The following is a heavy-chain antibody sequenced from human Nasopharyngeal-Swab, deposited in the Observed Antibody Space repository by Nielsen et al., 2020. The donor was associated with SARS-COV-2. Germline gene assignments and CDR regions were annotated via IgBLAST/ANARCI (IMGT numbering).Heavy chain of an antibody. CDR1: GFTFSSYW. CDR2: INSDGSST. Sequence: ESLKISCAASGFTFSSYWMHWVRQAPGKGLVWVSRINSDGSSTRYADSVKGRFTISRDNAKNTLYLQMNSLRAEDTAVYYCARDPAITGTTFDPWGQGTLVTVSS. J-gene: IGHJ5*02. CDR3: ARDPAITGTTFDP. V-gene: IGHV3-74*01. D-gene: IGHD1-7*01.